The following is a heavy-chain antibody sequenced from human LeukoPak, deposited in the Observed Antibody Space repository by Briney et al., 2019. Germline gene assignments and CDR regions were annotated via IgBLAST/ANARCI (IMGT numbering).Heavy chain of an antibody. J-gene: IGHJ6*03. V-gene: IGHV3-20*04. CDR1: GFIFDDYG. CDR3: ARGAGSGYYFYMDV. D-gene: IGHD3-10*01. Sequence: GGSLRLSCAASGFIFDDYGMNWVRQAPGKGLEWVSGINWNGDSTGYVDSVKGRFTISRDNAKNSLYLQMNSLRVEDTALYYCARGAGSGYYFYMDVWGKGTTVTVSS. CDR2: INWNGDST.